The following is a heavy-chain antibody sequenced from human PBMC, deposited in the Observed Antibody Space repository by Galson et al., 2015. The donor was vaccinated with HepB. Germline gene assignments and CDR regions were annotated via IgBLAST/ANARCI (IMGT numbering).Heavy chain of an antibody. Sequence: SLRLSCAASGFTFSSYGMHWVRQAPGKGLEWVAVISYDGSNKYYADSVKGRFTISRDNSKNTLYLQMNSLRAEDTAVYYCAKDLRVPAAPLYNYGMDVWGQGTTVTVSS. CDR3: AKDLRVPAAPLYNYGMDV. V-gene: IGHV3-30*18. J-gene: IGHJ6*02. D-gene: IGHD2-2*01. CDR1: GFTFSSYG. CDR2: ISYDGSNK.